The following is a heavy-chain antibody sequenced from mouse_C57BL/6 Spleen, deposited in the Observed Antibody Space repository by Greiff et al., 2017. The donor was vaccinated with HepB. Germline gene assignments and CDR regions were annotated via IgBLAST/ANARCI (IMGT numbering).Heavy chain of an antibody. Sequence: QVQLQQSGAELARPGASVKLSCKASGYTFTSYGISWVKQRTGQGLEWIGEIYPRSGNTYYNEKFKGKATLTADKSSSTAYMVLRSLTSEDSAVYFCARGGGAYWGQGTLVTVSA. CDR1: GYTFTSYG. V-gene: IGHV1-81*01. CDR2: IYPRSGNT. CDR3: ARGGGAY. J-gene: IGHJ3*01.